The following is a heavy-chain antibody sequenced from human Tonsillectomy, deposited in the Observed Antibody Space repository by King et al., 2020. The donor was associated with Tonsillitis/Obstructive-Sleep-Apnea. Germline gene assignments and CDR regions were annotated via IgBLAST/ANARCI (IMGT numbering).Heavy chain of an antibody. Sequence: VQLVESGGGLVQPGGSLRLSCAASGFTFSSYWMSWVRQAPGKGLEWVANINQGGAEKYFVDSVKGRFTISRDNAKNSLHLQMNSLRAEDTAMYYCARTGVAVPNDYWGQGTLVTVSS. CDR2: INQGGAEK. CDR1: GFTFSSYW. J-gene: IGHJ4*02. CDR3: ARTGVAVPNDY. D-gene: IGHD6-19*01. V-gene: IGHV3-7*01.